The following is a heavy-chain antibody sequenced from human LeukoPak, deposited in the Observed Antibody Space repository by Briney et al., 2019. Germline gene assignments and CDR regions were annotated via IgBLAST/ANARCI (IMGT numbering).Heavy chain of an antibody. J-gene: IGHJ1*01. CDR1: GFTFSSYT. D-gene: IGHD3-10*01. V-gene: IGHV3-23*01. CDR2: ISGGGDTT. Sequence: GESLRLSCAASGFTFSSYTMSWVRQAPGKGLERVSGISGGGDTTYYADSVKGRFTISRDNSKNTLNLQMNSLRGEDTAIYYCAKDQVVWGVTGYSKHWGQGTLVSVS. CDR3: AKDQVVWGVTGYSKH.